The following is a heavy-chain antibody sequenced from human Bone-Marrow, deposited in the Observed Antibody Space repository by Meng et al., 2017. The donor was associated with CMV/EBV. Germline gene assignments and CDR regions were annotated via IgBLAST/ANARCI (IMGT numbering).Heavy chain of an antibody. CDR3: ARGFRYDFWSGYSGGGMDG. CDR1: GFTFSNYA. Sequence: GESLKISCAASGFTFSNYAMHWVRQAPGKGLEWVVVISDDGSNKQYAGSVKGRFTISRENAKNSLYLQMNSLRAGDTAVYYCARGFRYDFWSGYSGGGMDGWGQGTTVTVSS. V-gene: IGHV3-30*14. J-gene: IGHJ6*02. D-gene: IGHD3-3*01. CDR2: ISDDGSNK.